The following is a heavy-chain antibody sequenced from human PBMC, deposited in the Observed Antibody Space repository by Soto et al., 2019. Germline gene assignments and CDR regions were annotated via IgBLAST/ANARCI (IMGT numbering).Heavy chain of an antibody. CDR1: GGSFSGYY. J-gene: IGHJ6*02. CDR2: INHSGRT. CDR3: GRGLKGRKDYGAPGMDV. V-gene: IGHV4-34*01. D-gene: IGHD4-17*01. Sequence: QVQLQQWGAGLLKPSETLSLTCEVYGGSFSGYYWSWIRQPPGKGLEWIGEINHSGRTNYNPSLQSQVTISVDTSKNQFPLKLSSVTAADTGVYYCGRGLKGRKDYGAPGMDVWGQVTTVTVSS.